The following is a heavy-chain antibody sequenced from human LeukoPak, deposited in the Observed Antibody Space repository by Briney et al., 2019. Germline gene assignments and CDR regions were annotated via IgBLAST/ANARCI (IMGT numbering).Heavy chain of an antibody. CDR2: IYYSGST. Sequence: PSETLSLTCTVSGGSISSYYWSWIRQPPGKGLEWIGYIYYSGSTNYNPSLKSRVTISVDTSKNQFSLKLSSVTAADTAVYYCARLHDYGDYPDYWGQGTLVTVSS. D-gene: IGHD4-17*01. CDR1: GGSISSYY. CDR3: ARLHDYGDYPDY. J-gene: IGHJ4*02. V-gene: IGHV4-59*01.